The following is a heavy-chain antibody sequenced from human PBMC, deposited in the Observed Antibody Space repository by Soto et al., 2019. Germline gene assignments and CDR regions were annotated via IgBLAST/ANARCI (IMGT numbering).Heavy chain of an antibody. CDR2: IYYSGST. Sequence: PSETLSLTCTVSGGSISSGDYYWSWIRQPPGKGLEWIGYIYYSGSTYYNPSLKSRVTISVDTSKNQFSLKLSSVTAADTAVYYCARDGGYSYGDTYYYGMDVWGQGTTVTVSS. J-gene: IGHJ6*02. V-gene: IGHV4-30-4*01. CDR1: GGSISSGDYY. D-gene: IGHD5-18*01. CDR3: ARDGGYSYGDTYYYGMDV.